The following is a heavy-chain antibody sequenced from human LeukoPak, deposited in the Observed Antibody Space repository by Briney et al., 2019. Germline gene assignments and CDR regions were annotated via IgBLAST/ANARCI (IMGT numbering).Heavy chain of an antibody. CDR3: ARHRGPSLHNSGYFDY. D-gene: IGHD1-26*01. Sequence: GRSLRLSCAASGFPFSGYAMHWVRQAPGKGLEWVAVMSHDGTNKYYADSVKGRFTISRDNSKNTLYLQMDSLRTEDTAVYYCARHRGPSLHNSGYFDYWGQGTLVTVSS. CDR2: MSHDGTNK. V-gene: IGHV3-30-3*01. CDR1: GFPFSGYA. J-gene: IGHJ4*02.